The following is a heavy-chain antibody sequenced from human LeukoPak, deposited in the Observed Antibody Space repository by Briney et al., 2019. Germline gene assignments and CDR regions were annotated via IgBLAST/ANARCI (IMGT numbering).Heavy chain of an antibody. J-gene: IGHJ4*02. CDR2: IYSGGST. V-gene: IGHV3-53*01. D-gene: IGHD3-22*01. CDR1: GFTVSSNY. CDR3: ARGDSSGYYLNY. Sequence: GGSLRLSCAASGFTVSSNYMSWVRQAPGKGLEWVSAIYSGGSTYYADSVKGRFTISRDNSKNTLYLQMNSLRAEDTAVYYCARGDSSGYYLNYWGQGTLVTVSS.